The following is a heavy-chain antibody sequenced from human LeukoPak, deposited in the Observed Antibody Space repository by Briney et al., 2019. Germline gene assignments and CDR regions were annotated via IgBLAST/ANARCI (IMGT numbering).Heavy chain of an antibody. J-gene: IGHJ5*02. Sequence: GGSLRLSCAASGFTFSDYYMSWIRQAPGKGLEWASYISSSGSTIYYADSVKGRFTISRDNAKNSLYLQMNSLRAEDTAVYYCARVLGAIGYCSGGSCSNWFDPWGQGTLVTVSS. CDR3: ARVLGAIGYCSGGSCSNWFDP. V-gene: IGHV3-11*01. D-gene: IGHD2-15*01. CDR2: ISSSGSTI. CDR1: GFTFSDYY.